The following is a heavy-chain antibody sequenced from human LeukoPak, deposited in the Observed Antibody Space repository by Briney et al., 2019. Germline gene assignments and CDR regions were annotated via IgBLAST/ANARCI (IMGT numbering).Heavy chain of an antibody. D-gene: IGHD5-18*01. Sequence: PGGSLRLSCAASGFTFSSYAMHWVRQAPGKGLEWVAVISYDGSNKYYADSVKGRFIISRDNSKNTVYLQMNSLRVEDTAVYFCARDPKRGFSYGWGAFDIWGQGTMVTVSS. CDR2: ISYDGSNK. CDR3: ARDPKRGFSYGWGAFDI. J-gene: IGHJ3*02. CDR1: GFTFSSYA. V-gene: IGHV3-30-3*01.